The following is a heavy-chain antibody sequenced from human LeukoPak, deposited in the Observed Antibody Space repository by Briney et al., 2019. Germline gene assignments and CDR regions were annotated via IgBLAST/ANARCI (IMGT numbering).Heavy chain of an antibody. V-gene: IGHV1-18*01. CDR2: ISAYNGNT. CDR1: GYTFTSYG. Sequence: ASVKVSCKASGYTFTSYGISWVRQAPGQGLEWMGWISAYNGNTNYAQKLQGRVTMTADTSTSTAYMELRSLRSDDTAVYYCARDPFAWRGRGAFDIWGQGTMVTVSS. D-gene: IGHD3-16*01. CDR3: ARDPFAWRGRGAFDI. J-gene: IGHJ3*02.